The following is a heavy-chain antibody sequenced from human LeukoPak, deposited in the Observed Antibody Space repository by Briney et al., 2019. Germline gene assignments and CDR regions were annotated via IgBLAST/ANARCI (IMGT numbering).Heavy chain of an antibody. D-gene: IGHD3-9*01. J-gene: IGHJ4*02. CDR1: GFTFSNYG. CDR2: ISGSGGST. Sequence: GGSLRLSCAASGFTFSNYGMSWVRQAPEKGLGWVSAISGSGGSTYYADSVKGRFTISRDNSKNTLYLQMNSLRAEDTAVYYCAKVMGYDILTGYPSDYWGQGTLVTVSS. CDR3: AKVMGYDILTGYPSDY. V-gene: IGHV3-23*01.